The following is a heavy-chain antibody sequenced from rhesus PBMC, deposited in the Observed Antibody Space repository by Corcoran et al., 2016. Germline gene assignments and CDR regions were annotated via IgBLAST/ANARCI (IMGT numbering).Heavy chain of an antibody. CDR3: ARYSGYSYLGFDY. CDR2: INPLFVIT. J-gene: IGHJ4*01. CDR1: GFTFGSYA. Sequence: QVQLVQSGAEVKKPGASVKVSCKASGFTFGSYAISWVRQAPGHGLEWMVVINPLFVITTNAKKFQVRGTITEDTTTSTAYMELNSLRSADTAVYYCARYSGYSYLGFDYWGQGVLVTVSS. V-gene: IGHV1-198*02. D-gene: IGHD5-24*01.